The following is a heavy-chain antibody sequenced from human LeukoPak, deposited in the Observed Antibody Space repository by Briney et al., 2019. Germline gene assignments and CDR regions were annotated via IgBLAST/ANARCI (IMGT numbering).Heavy chain of an antibody. J-gene: IGHJ5*02. CDR2: IIPIFGTA. CDR1: GGTFSIYA. Sequence: SVKVSCKASGGTFSIYAISWVRQAPGQGLEWMGGIIPIFGTANYAQKFQGRVTITADESTSTAYMELSSLRSEDTAVYYCAIPSYCSGGSCYPPDWFDPWGQGTLVTVSS. CDR3: AIPSYCSGGSCYPPDWFDP. V-gene: IGHV1-69*01. D-gene: IGHD2-15*01.